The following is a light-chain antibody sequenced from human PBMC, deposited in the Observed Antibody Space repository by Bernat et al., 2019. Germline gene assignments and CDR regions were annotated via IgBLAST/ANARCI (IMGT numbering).Light chain of an antibody. CDR2: GAS. J-gene: IGKJ5*01. V-gene: IGKV1-9*01. Sequence: DIQLTQSPPFLSASVGDRVTITCRASQVIGIYLDWYQQKPGKAPKLLIYGASTLQTGVPSRFSGSGSGTEFTLTINNLQPEDFATFYCQHLNNFPITFGQGTRLAIK. CDR1: QVIGIY. CDR3: QHLNNFPIT.